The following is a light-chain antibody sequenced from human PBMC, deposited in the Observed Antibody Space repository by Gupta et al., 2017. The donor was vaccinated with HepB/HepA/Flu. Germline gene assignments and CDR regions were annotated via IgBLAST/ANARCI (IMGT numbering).Light chain of an antibody. J-gene: IGKJ5*01. CDR1: QSLLHSNGYNY. Sequence: DIVMIQTPPSLPVTTGEQAYISCRSSQSLLHSNGYNYLDWYLQKPGQSPQLLIYLGSNRASGVPDRFSGSGSGTDFTLKISRVEAEDVGVYYCMQALQTPITFGQGTRLEIK. CDR2: LGS. CDR3: MQALQTPIT. V-gene: IGKV2-28*01.